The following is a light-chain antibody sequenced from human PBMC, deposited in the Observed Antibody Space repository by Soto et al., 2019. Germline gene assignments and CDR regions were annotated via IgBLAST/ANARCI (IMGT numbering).Light chain of an antibody. CDR2: DVS. CDR1: SRDVGGYNY. V-gene: IGLV2-14*01. J-gene: IGLJ1*01. CDR3: SSYTCRSTIVV. Sequence: QSALTPAASVSGSPGQTITISCTGTSRDVGGYNYVSWYQQHPDKAPKLMISDVSNRPSGVSNRFSGSKPGNTASLTISGLQAEDEADYYGSSYTCRSTIVVFATATKIT.